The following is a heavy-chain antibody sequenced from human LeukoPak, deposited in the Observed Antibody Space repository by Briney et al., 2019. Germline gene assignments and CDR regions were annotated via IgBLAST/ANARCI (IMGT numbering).Heavy chain of an antibody. D-gene: IGHD6-13*01. CDR3: ARAYRSSSWPLPYAFDI. CDR1: GYTFTSYD. J-gene: IGHJ3*02. Sequence: GASVKVSCKASGYTFTSYDINWVRQATGQGLEWMGWMNPNSGNTGYAQKFRGRVTITRNTSISTAYMELSSLRSEDTAVYYCARAYRSSSWPLPYAFDIWGQGTMVTVSS. V-gene: IGHV1-8*03. CDR2: MNPNSGNT.